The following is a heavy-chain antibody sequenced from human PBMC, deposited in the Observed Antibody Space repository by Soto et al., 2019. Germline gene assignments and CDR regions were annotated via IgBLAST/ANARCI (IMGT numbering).Heavy chain of an antibody. Sequence: QVQLEESGGGVVQPGRSLSLSCAASGFTFSSFSLHWVLQAPGKGLEGLALISYDGRTKYNPDSVKGRLIISRDNSKNTLYLQLNSLRPEDTAVYYCARTTTVAGTPEFDYWGQGTLVTVSS. CDR3: ARTTTVAGTPEFDY. CDR2: ISYDGRTK. CDR1: GFTFSSFS. V-gene: IGHV3-30*04. D-gene: IGHD6-19*01. J-gene: IGHJ4*02.